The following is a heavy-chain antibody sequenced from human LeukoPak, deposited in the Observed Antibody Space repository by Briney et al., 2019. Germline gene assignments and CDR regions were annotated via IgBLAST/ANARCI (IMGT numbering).Heavy chain of an antibody. CDR1: GGSISSSSYY. V-gene: IGHV4-39*07. J-gene: IGHJ4*02. Sequence: SETLSLTCTVSGGSISSSSYYWGWIRQPPGKGLEWIGSIYYSGSTYYNPSLKSRVTISVDTSKNQFSLKLSSVTAADTAMYYCVISSSWYYFDYWGQGTLVTVSS. CDR2: IYYSGST. CDR3: VISSSWYYFDY. D-gene: IGHD6-13*01.